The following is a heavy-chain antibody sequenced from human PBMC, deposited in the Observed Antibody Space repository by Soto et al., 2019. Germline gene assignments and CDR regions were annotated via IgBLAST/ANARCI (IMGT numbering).Heavy chain of an antibody. D-gene: IGHD1-1*01. Sequence: PXGSLRLSCAASGFIFNNYVMSGVRQVPGKGLEWVSSISGGGTSSYYADSVKGRFTLSRDNSWNTLYLQMDSLRAEDTAVYYCAKDLWNQYYFHSWGQGTLVTVSS. CDR1: GFIFNNYV. CDR3: AKDLWNQYYFHS. J-gene: IGHJ4*02. CDR2: ISGGGTSS. V-gene: IGHV3-23*01.